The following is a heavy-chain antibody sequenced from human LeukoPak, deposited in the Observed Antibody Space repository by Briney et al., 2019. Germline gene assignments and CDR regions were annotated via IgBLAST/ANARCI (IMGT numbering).Heavy chain of an antibody. CDR2: IYYSGSA. CDR1: GGSISTYY. Sequence: SETLSLTCTVSGGSISTYYWSWIRQPPGKGLEWIGYIYYSGSANYNPSLKSRVTISVDTSKNQFSLKLSTVTAADTAVYYCARSYGSGNYFDYWGQGTLVTVSS. V-gene: IGHV4-59*01. D-gene: IGHD3-10*01. J-gene: IGHJ4*02. CDR3: ARSYGSGNYFDY.